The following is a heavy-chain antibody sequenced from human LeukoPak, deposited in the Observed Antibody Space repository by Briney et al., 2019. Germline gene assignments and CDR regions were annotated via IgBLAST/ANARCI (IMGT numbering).Heavy chain of an antibody. Sequence: PSETLSLTCAVYGGSFSGYYWSWIRQPPGKGLEWIGEINHSGSTNYNPSLKSRVTISVDTSKNQFSLKPSSVTAADTAVYYCARSVGRELLWFGELLDWGQGTLVTVSS. CDR1: GGSFSGYY. CDR2: INHSGST. V-gene: IGHV4-34*01. CDR3: ARSVGRELLWFGELLD. J-gene: IGHJ4*02. D-gene: IGHD3-10*01.